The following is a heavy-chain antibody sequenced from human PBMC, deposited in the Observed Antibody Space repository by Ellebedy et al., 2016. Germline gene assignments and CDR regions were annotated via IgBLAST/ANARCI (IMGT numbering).Heavy chain of an antibody. CDR3: AKGTMDYFYH. J-gene: IGHJ4*02. V-gene: IGHV3-9*01. CDR2: ISWDSAVI. D-gene: IGHD4/OR15-4a*01. Sequence: GGSLRLXXAGSGFTFTDYALHWVRQAPGKGLEWVSGISWDSAVIGYGGSVKGRFTISKDSAKIYLYLQMNSLRPEDTAFYYCAKGTMDYFYHWGQGTLVTVSS. CDR1: GFTFTDYA.